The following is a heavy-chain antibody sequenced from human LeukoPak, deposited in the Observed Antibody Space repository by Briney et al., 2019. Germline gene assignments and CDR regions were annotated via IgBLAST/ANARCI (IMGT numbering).Heavy chain of an antibody. J-gene: IGHJ6*02. Sequence: ASETLSLTCTVSGGSISSYYWSWIRQPPGKGLEWLGYIYYSGSTNYNPSLKSRVTISVDTSKNQFSLKLSSVTAADTAVYYCARAGEYSSSWYSPYYYYGMDVWGQGTTVTVSS. CDR2: IYYSGST. V-gene: IGHV4-59*01. CDR1: GGSISSYY. CDR3: ARAGEYSSSWYSPYYYYGMDV. D-gene: IGHD6-13*01.